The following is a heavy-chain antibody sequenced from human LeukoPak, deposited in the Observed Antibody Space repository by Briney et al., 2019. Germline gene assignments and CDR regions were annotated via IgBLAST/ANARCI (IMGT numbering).Heavy chain of an antibody. D-gene: IGHD6-19*01. Sequence: GGSLRLSCSASGFTFSSYPMHWVRQAPGKGLEYVSAISTNGGSTYYADSVKGRFTISRDNSKNTLYLQMSSLRAEDTAVYYCVKSEQWLPRRYYFDYWGQGTLATVSS. CDR3: VKSEQWLPRRYYFDY. CDR1: GFTFSSYP. CDR2: ISTNGGST. J-gene: IGHJ4*02. V-gene: IGHV3-64D*06.